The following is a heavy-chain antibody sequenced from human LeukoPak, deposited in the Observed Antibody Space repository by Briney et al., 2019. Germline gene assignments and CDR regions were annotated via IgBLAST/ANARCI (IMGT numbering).Heavy chain of an antibody. CDR1: GGSISSGSYY. J-gene: IGHJ3*02. Sequence: PSQTLSLTCTVSGGSISSGSYYWSWIRQPAGKGLEWIGRIYTSGSTNYNPSLKSRVTISVDTSKNQFSLKLSSVTAADTAVYYCARGVLWDAFDIWGQGTMVTVSS. D-gene: IGHD2-8*02. CDR2: IYTSGST. V-gene: IGHV4-61*02. CDR3: ARGVLWDAFDI.